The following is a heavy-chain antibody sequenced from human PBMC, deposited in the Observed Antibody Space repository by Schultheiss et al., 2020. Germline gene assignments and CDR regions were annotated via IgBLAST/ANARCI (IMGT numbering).Heavy chain of an antibody. CDR3: AREGGTTLVYYYGMDV. CDR1: GYTFTSYA. V-gene: IGHV1-3*01. CDR2: INAGNGNT. Sequence: ASVKVSCKASGYTFTSYAMHWVRQAPGQRLEWMGWINAGNGNTKYSQKFQGRVTMTRNTSISTAYMELSSLRSEDTAVYYCAREGGTTLVYYYGMDVWGQGTTVTVSS. D-gene: IGHD4-23*01. J-gene: IGHJ6*02.